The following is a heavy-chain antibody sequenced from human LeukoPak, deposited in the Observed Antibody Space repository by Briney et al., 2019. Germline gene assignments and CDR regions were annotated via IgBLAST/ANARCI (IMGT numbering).Heavy chain of an antibody. CDR2: INTGKGST. Sequence: GASVKVSCKASGYTFTAYTIHWVRQAPGQRLEWMGRINTGKGSTKYSQAFQGRVTMTRDMSTSTVYMELSSLRSEDTAVYYCARGNYYDSSGYYYYMDVWGKGTTVTVSS. CDR1: GYTFTAYT. D-gene: IGHD3-22*01. CDR3: ARGNYYDSSGYYYYMDV. J-gene: IGHJ6*03. V-gene: IGHV1-3*03.